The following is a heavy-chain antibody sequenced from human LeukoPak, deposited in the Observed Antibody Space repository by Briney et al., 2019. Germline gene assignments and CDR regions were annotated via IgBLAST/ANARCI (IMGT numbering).Heavy chain of an antibody. CDR3: AKDQRFRALYAFDI. CDR1: GFTVSSTY. V-gene: IGHV3-53*01. Sequence: GGSLRLSCAASGFTVSSTYMNWVRQAPGRGLEWVSVIYNGGSTSYADSVKGRFTISRDNSKNTLYLQMNSLRAEDTAVYYCAKDQRFRALYAFDIWGQGTMVTVSS. CDR2: IYNGGST. J-gene: IGHJ3*02. D-gene: IGHD3-10*01.